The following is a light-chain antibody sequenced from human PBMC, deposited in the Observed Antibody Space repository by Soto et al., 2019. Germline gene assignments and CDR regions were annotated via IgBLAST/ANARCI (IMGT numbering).Light chain of an antibody. CDR1: SGHSSYI. J-gene: IGLJ3*02. CDR2: LEGSGSY. V-gene: IGLV4-60*02. Sequence: QLVLTQSSSASASLGSSVKLTCTLSSGHSSYIIAWHQQQPGKAPRYLMKLEGSGSYNKGSGVPDRFSGSSSGADRYLTISNLQFEDEADYYCETWDSNTHGMFGGGTKVTVL. CDR3: ETWDSNTHGM.